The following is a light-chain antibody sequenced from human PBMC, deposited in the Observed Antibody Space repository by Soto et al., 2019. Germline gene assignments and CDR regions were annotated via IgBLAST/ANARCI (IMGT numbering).Light chain of an antibody. Sequence: QSVLTQPASVSGSPGQSITISCTGTSSDVGSYNLVSWYQQHPGKAPKLMIYEGSKRPSGVSNRFSGSKSGNTASLTISGLQAEDEADYYCCSYGGSHVFGTGTKLTVL. CDR3: CSYGGSHV. CDR2: EGS. J-gene: IGLJ1*01. V-gene: IGLV2-23*01. CDR1: SSDVGSYNL.